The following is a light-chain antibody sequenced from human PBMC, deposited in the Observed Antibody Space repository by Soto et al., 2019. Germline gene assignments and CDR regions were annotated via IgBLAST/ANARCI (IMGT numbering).Light chain of an antibody. CDR3: QQRSIWPLT. V-gene: IGKV3-11*01. CDR1: QSVSSY. Sequence: EIVLTQSPANLSLSPGERATLSCRASQSVSSYLAWYQQKPGQAPRLLIYDASNRATGIPARFSGSGSGTDFTLTISSLEPEDFPVYYCQQRSIWPLTFGGGTKVEIK. J-gene: IGKJ4*01. CDR2: DAS.